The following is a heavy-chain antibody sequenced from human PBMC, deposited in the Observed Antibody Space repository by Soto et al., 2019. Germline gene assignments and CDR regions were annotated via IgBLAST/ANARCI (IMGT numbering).Heavy chain of an antibody. J-gene: IGHJ4*02. CDR2: ISGSGGST. V-gene: IGHV3-23*01. CDR1: GFTFSNYA. Sequence: EVQLLESGGGLVQPGGSLRLSCAASGFTFSNYAMSWVRQAPGKGLEWVSGISGSGGSTFYADSVKGRFTISRDNSKNKLELQINSLKSEDTAVYYCAKDLKYGGSIDYRFQGTLVTVSS. CDR3: AKDLKYGGSIDY. D-gene: IGHD3-16*01.